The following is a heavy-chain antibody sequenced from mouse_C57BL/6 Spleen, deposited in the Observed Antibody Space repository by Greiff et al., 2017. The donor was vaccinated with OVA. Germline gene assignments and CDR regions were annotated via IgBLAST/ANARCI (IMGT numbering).Heavy chain of an antibody. CDR1: GFTFSSYA. CDR2: ISSGGDYI. D-gene: IGHD2-3*01. CDR3: TRGDDGYPFDY. Sequence: EVKVVESGEGLVKPGGSLKLSCAASGFTFSSYAMSWVRQTPEKRLEWVAYISSGGDYIYYADTVKGRFTISRDNARNTLYLQMSSLKSEDTAMYYCTRGDDGYPFDYWGQGTTLTVSS. J-gene: IGHJ2*01. V-gene: IGHV5-9-1*02.